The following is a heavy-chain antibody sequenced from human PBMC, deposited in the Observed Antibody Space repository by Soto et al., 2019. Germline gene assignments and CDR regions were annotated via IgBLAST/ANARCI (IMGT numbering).Heavy chain of an antibody. CDR2: IYYSGST. V-gene: IGHV4-31*03. CDR1: GGSISSGGYY. D-gene: IGHD4-4*01. J-gene: IGHJ6*04. CDR3: ARRAVTTVEAYYHYYDGKDV. Sequence: PSETLSLTCTVSGGSISSGGYYWSWIHHHPGKGLEWIGYIYYSGSTYYNPSLKSRVTISVDTSKNQFSLKLSSVTAADTAVYYCARRAVTTVEAYYHYYDGKDVWDKGTTV.